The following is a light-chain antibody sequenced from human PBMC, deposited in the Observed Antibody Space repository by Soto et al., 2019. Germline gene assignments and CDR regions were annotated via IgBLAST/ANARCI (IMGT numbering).Light chain of an antibody. J-gene: IGKJ4*01. Sequence: EIVLTQSPATLSLSPGERAALPCRASQSVSSHLAWYQQKPGQAPRLLIYDASNRATGIPARFSGSGSGTDFTLIISSLEPEDLAVYYCQQRSNWPLTFGGGTKVEIK. CDR1: QSVSSH. CDR3: QQRSNWPLT. V-gene: IGKV3-11*01. CDR2: DAS.